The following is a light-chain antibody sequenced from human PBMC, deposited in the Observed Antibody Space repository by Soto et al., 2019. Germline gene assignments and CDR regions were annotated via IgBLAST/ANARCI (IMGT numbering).Light chain of an antibody. J-gene: IGKJ4*01. Sequence: DIQMTQSPSSVSAFVGDRVAITCRASHDIARWLAWYQQQPGKAPRLLIYAASSLQSGVPTRFSGSGSGTDFTLTIPHLQPEDSAVYYCQQVKGFPLTFGGGTKVEIK. V-gene: IGKV1-12*01. CDR3: QQVKGFPLT. CDR1: HDIARW. CDR2: AAS.